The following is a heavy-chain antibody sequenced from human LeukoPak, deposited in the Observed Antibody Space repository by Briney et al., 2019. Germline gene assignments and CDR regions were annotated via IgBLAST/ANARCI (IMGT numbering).Heavy chain of an antibody. J-gene: IGHJ4*02. CDR1: GFTFSSYG. V-gene: IGHV3-30*03. Sequence: GRSLRLSCAASGFTFSSYGMHWVRQAPGKGLEWVAVISYDGSNKYYADSVKGRFTISRDNSKNMLYLQMNSLRAEDTAVYYRATDLIYYGNSGYNVHYFDYWGQGTLVTVSS. CDR2: ISYDGSNK. CDR3: ATDLIYYGNSGYNVHYFDY. D-gene: IGHD3-22*01.